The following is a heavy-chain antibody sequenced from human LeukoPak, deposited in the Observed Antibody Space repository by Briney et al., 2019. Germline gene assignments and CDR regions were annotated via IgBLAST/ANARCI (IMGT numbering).Heavy chain of an antibody. CDR3: ARHERDFDY. Sequence: ASVKVSCKASGYTFTNYAMHWVRQAPGQRLEWMGWISAGNGNTKHSQKFQGRVTITRDTSASTAYMELSSLRCEDTAVYYCARHERDFDYWGQGTLVTVSS. V-gene: IGHV1-3*01. CDR1: GYTFTNYA. D-gene: IGHD1-1*01. CDR2: ISAGNGNT. J-gene: IGHJ4*02.